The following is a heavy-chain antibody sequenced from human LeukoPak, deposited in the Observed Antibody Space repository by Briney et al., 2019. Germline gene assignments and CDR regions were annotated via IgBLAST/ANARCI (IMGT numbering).Heavy chain of an antibody. D-gene: IGHD2-15*01. CDR3: AISSIGYFDY. CDR2: INPRGASA. V-gene: IGHV1-46*01. Sequence: GVSVKVSCKASGYTFSSYYIHWVRQAPGQGLEWMGIINPRGASAIYAQRFQGRVTMTRDTSTSTAHMELSSLRSEDTAVYYCAISSIGYFDYWGQGTLVTVSS. CDR1: GYTFSSYY. J-gene: IGHJ4*02.